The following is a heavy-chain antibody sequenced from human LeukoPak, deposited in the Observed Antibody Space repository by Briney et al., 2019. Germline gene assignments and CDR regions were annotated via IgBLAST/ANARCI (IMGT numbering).Heavy chain of an antibody. J-gene: IGHJ5*02. CDR2: AYYSGST. Sequence: SETLSLTCSVFDGSISNYYWSWIRQPPGKGLEWVGYAYYSGSTTYNPSLESRVTISVDTSKNQFSLKLTAVTAADTAVYYCARNSAVATSRSWFDPWGQGTLVTVSS. CDR3: ARNSAVATSRSWFDP. V-gene: IGHV4-59*08. D-gene: IGHD6-19*01. CDR1: DGSISNYY.